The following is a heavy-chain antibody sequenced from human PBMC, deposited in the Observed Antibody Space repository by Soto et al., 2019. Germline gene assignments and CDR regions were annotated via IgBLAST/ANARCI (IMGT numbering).Heavy chain of an antibody. Sequence: EVQLVESGGGLVKPGGSLRLSCAASGFTFGNAWMSWVRQAPGKGLEWVGRIKSKTDGGTTDYAAPVKGRFTISRDDSKNTLYLQMNSLKTEDTAVYYCTTGTYYGSGSSGLDYWGQGTLVTVSS. CDR1: GFTFGNAW. D-gene: IGHD3-10*01. J-gene: IGHJ4*02. V-gene: IGHV3-15*01. CDR2: IKSKTDGGTT. CDR3: TTGTYYGSGSSGLDY.